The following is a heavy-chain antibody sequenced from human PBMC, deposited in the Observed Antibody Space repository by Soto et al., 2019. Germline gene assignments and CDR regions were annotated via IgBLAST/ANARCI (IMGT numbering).Heavy chain of an antibody. D-gene: IGHD2-21*02. CDR1: GFSVRTNY. Sequence: GGSLRLSCAASGFSVRTNYMSWVRQARGKGLEWVSVFESGGSIYYADSVKGRFIISRDYAKNTVYLQMNSLRAEETAVYYCARAGVTPDFFDYWGQGTLVTVSS. CDR2: FESGGSI. V-gene: IGHV3-53*01. J-gene: IGHJ4*02. CDR3: ARAGVTPDFFDY.